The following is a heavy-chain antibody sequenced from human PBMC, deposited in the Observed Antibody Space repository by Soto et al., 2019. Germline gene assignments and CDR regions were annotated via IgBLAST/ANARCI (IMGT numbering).Heavy chain of an antibody. CDR3: ASDRFRGTYYLRGVTYFFEE. D-gene: IGHD1-26*01. Sequence: SLRLSCAASGFTFSSYWMSWVRQAPGKGLEWVANIMQSGSEKYYVDSVKGRFTISRDNAKNSLYLQMNSLRAEDTAVYYCASDRFRGTYYLRGVTYFFEEWGQGAPVTVSS. CDR1: GFTFSSYW. J-gene: IGHJ4*02. CDR2: IMQSGSEK. V-gene: IGHV3-7*03.